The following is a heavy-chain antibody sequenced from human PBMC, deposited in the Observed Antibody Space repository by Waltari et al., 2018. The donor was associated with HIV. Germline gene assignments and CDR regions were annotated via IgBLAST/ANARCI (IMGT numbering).Heavy chain of an antibody. J-gene: IGHJ4*02. D-gene: IGHD3-10*01. V-gene: IGHV1-2*02. CDR3: TRVGFGSGTYYFPGGD. CDR2: INPNSGDT. Sequence: QVQLVQSGAEVKSPGDSVKVSCKASGYTFTGYYIHWVRQAPGQGLEWRGGINPNSGDTNYAQKFKGRVIMTRDTSINTVYMELSRLTSDDTAVYYCTRVGFGSGTYYFPGGDWGQGTLVTVSS. CDR1: GYTFTGYY.